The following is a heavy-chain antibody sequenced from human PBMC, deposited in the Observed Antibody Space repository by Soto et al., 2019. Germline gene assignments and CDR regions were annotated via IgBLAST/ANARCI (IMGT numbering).Heavy chain of an antibody. D-gene: IGHD2-15*01. CDR3: ARSAGGASCSGGSCYRSVFDP. V-gene: IGHV1-69*01. CDR1: GGTFSSYA. J-gene: IGHJ5*02. CDR2: IIPIFGTA. Sequence: QVQLVQSGAEVKKPGSSVKVSCKASGGTFSSYAISWVRQAPGQGLEWMGGIIPIFGTANYAQKFQGRVTITADESTSTADMELSSLRSEDTAVYYCARSAGGASCSGGSCYRSVFDPWGQGTLVTVSS.